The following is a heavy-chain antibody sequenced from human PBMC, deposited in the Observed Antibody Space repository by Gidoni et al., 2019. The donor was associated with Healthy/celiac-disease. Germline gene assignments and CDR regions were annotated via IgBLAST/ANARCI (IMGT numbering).Heavy chain of an antibody. CDR2: SYSVGST. CDR1: GVTVSRHY. V-gene: IGHV3-53*02. J-gene: IGHJ3*01. D-gene: IGHD1-26*01. CDR3: ARWSGSSDALDL. Sequence: EVQLVETGGGLVQPGGSLRLSWAAPGVTVSRHYMSRVRQAPVKGLEWVSLSYSVGSTYYADSVNGRFTISRDTSKNTLYLHMHSLRAADTAVYYCARWSGSSDALDLWGQGTMVTVSP.